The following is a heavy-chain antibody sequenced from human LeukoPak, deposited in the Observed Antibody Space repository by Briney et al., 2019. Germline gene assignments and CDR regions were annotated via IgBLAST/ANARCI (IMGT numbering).Heavy chain of an antibody. V-gene: IGHV3-64*01. J-gene: IGHJ4*02. Sequence: GGSLRLSCAASGFTFSRYAMHWVRQAPGKGLEYVSAISSDGSSTYYANAVKGRFTISRDNSKNTLYLQMGSLRAEDMAMYYCARRESSGHYDYWGQGTLVTVSS. CDR3: ARRESSGHYDY. CDR1: GFTFSRYA. D-gene: IGHD3-22*01. CDR2: ISSDGSST.